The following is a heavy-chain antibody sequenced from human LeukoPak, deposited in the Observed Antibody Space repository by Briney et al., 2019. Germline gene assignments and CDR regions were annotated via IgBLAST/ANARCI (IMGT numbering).Heavy chain of an antibody. J-gene: IGHJ4*02. D-gene: IGHD2-15*01. CDR2: ISYDGSNK. V-gene: IGHV3-30-3*01. CDR1: GFTFSSYV. Sequence: AGGSLRLSCAASGFTFSSYVMHCVRQAPGKGLEWVAVISYDGSNKYYADSVKGRFTISRDNSKNTLYLQMNSLRAEDTAVYFCARANWAGIEAPATDYWGQGTLVTVSS. CDR3: ARANWAGIEAPATDY.